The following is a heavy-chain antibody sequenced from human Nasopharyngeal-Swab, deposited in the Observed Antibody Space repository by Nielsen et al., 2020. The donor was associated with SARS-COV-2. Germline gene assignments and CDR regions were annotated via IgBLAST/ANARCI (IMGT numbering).Heavy chain of an antibody. CDR2: ISYDGSNK. D-gene: IGHD3-3*01. Sequence: GGSLRLSCAASGFTFSTYGMHWVRQAPGKGLEWVAVISYDGSNKYYEDSVKGRFTISRDNSKNTLYLQMNSLRAEDTAVYYCAKEGYYDFWSGYYATHYYGMDVWGQGTTVTVSS. CDR3: AKEGYYDFWSGYYATHYYGMDV. V-gene: IGHV3-30*18. J-gene: IGHJ6*02. CDR1: GFTFSTYG.